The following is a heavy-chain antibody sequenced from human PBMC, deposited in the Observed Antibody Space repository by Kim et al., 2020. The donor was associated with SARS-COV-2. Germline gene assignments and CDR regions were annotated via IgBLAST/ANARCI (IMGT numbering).Heavy chain of an antibody. Sequence: KGRFTISRDNPKNTLYLQMNSLRAEDTAVYYCAKGTYCSSTSCLYNWFDPWGQGTLVTVSS. CDR3: AKGTYCSSTSCLYNWFDP. J-gene: IGHJ5*02. D-gene: IGHD2-2*01. V-gene: IGHV3-23*01.